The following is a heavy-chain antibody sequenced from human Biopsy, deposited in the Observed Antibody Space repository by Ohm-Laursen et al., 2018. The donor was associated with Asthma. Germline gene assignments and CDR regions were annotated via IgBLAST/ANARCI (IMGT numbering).Heavy chain of an antibody. V-gene: IGHV3-30*03. Sequence: SLRLSCTASGFTFNSYGMHWVRQAPGKGLEWVAVISYDGRNKYYGDSVKGRFTISRDNSKNTVYLQMISLRVEDTSVYYCARGAYYDFWSGYSRPIPGYYGMDVWGHGTTVAVSS. CDR1: GFTFNSYG. J-gene: IGHJ6*02. CDR3: ARGAYYDFWSGYSRPIPGYYGMDV. CDR2: ISYDGRNK. D-gene: IGHD3-3*01.